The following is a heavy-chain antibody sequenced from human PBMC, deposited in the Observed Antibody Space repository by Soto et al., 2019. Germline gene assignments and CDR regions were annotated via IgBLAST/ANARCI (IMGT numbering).Heavy chain of an antibody. CDR1: GYSFTSYW. J-gene: IGHJ3*02. CDR3: ARLGGYCSGGSCYWDAFDI. CDR2: IYPGDSDT. V-gene: IGHV5-51*01. Sequence: GASLKICYKASGYSFTSYWIGWVREMPEKGLEWMGLIYPGDSDTRYSPSFQGQVTISADKSISTAYLQWSSLKASDTAMYYCARLGGYCSGGSCYWDAFDIWGQGTMVTVSS. D-gene: IGHD2-15*01.